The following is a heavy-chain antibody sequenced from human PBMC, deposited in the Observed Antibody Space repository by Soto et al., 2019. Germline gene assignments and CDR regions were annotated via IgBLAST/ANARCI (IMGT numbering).Heavy chain of an antibody. Sequence: QVLLVESGGGVVQPGRSLRLSCAPSGFTLSTNGMHWVRQAPGKGLEWVAMISHDGSEEHYADPVKGRFTISRANSKKILYLQMNSLRTEDTAVYYCAKDWGSSGWFNWFDPWGQGTLVTVSS. CDR3: AKDWGSSGWFNWFDP. CDR1: GFTLSTNG. V-gene: IGHV3-30*18. J-gene: IGHJ5*02. CDR2: ISHDGSEE. D-gene: IGHD6-19*01.